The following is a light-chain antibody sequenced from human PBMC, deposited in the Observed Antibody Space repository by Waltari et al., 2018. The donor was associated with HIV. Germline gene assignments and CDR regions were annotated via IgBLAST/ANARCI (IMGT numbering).Light chain of an antibody. CDR3: QQRSNWWT. V-gene: IGKV3-11*01. J-gene: IGKJ1*01. CDR1: QSIGSY. Sequence: PGESATLSCRASQSIGSYLAWYQQRPGQAPRLLISDASHRATGIPARFSGNGSGTDFTLTIRSLETEDFAVYYCQQRSNWWTFGQGTKVELK. CDR2: DAS.